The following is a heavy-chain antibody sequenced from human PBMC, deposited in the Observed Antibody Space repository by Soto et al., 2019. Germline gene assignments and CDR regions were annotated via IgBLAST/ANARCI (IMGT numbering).Heavy chain of an antibody. CDR1: GFTFSSYA. Sequence: PGGSLRLSCAASGFTFSSYAMSWVRQAPGKGLEWVSAISGSGGSTYYADSVKGRFTISRDNSKNTLYLQMNSLRAEDTAVYYCASPEESTVVIPTGYWGQGTLVTVSS. V-gene: IGHV3-23*01. CDR3: ASPEESTVVIPTGY. D-gene: IGHD4-17*01. J-gene: IGHJ4*02. CDR2: ISGSGGST.